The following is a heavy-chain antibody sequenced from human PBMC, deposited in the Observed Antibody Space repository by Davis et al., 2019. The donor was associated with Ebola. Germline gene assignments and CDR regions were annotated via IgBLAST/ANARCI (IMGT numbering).Heavy chain of an antibody. D-gene: IGHD1-1*01. V-gene: IGHV1-2*02. Sequence: ASVKVSCKASGYTFTGYYIHWVRQAPGQGLEWMGWINPNSGGTNYAQKFQGRVTMTRDTSISTAYMELTRLRSDDTDDTAVYYCARGLEYGAFDIWGQGTMVTVSS. CDR1: GYTFTGYY. CDR2: INPNSGGT. CDR3: ARGLEYGAFDI. J-gene: IGHJ3*02.